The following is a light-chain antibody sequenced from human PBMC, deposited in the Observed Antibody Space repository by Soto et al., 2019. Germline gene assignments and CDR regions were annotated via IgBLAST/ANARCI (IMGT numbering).Light chain of an antibody. CDR2: AAS. Sequence: RLTKSPSSVSATDGDRVTITCQASQGISSYLAWYQQKPGKAPKLLIYAASSLQSGVPSRFSGSGSGTDFTLTISSLQPEDFTTYYCQQANSFLLTFGGGTKVDIK. J-gene: IGKJ4*01. V-gene: IGKV1-12*01. CDR1: QGISSY. CDR3: QQANSFLLT.